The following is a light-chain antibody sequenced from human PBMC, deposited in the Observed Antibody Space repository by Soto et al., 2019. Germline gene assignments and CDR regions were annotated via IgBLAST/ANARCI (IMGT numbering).Light chain of an antibody. CDR3: AAWDDSLNAVV. CDR1: SSNIGSNT. CDR2: SNN. V-gene: IGLV1-44*01. J-gene: IGLJ2*01. Sequence: VLTQPPSASGTPGQRVTISCSGSSSNIGSNTVNWYQQLPGTAPKLLIYSNNQRPSGVPDRFSGSKSGTSASLAISGLQSEDEADYYCAAWDDSLNAVVFGGGTKLTVL.